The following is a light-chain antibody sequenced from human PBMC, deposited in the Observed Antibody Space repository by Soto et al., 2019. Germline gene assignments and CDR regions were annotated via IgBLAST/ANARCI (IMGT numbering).Light chain of an antibody. Sequence: QSALTQPPSASGTPGQRVTISCSGSNSNIGSNPVNWYEQLPETAPKLLMYGNDQRPSGVPDRFSGSKSGTSASLAISGLQSEDEADYYCAAWDDSLTGYVFGTGTKVTVL. CDR3: AAWDDSLTGYV. J-gene: IGLJ1*01. CDR1: NSNIGSNP. CDR2: GND. V-gene: IGLV1-44*01.